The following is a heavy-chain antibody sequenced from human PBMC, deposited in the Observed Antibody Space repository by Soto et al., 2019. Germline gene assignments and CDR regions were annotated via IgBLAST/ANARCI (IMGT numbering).Heavy chain of an antibody. J-gene: IGHJ5*02. CDR3: ARTYSGSLGGWFDP. CDR1: GFTFSSYA. Sequence: PGGSLRLSCTASGFTFSSYAMHWVRQAPGRGLEWVAVVSYDGSIENYVDSVRGRFTISRDNSKNTVFLQMNSLRSEDTAVYYCARTYSGSLGGWFDPWGQGTLVTVSS. D-gene: IGHD1-26*01. V-gene: IGHV3-30*03. CDR2: VSYDGSIE.